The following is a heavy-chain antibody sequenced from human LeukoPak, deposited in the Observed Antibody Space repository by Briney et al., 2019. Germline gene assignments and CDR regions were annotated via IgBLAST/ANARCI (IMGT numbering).Heavy chain of an antibody. V-gene: IGHV4-59*01. J-gene: IGHJ1*01. CDR3: ARSEFSPSPQH. CDR2: IYYSGST. CDR1: GGSFSGYY. Sequence: SETLSLTCAVYGGSFSGYYWSWIRQPPGKGLEWIGYIYYSGSTNYNPSLKSRVTISVDTSKNQFSLKLSSVTAADTAVYYCARSEFSPSPQHWGQGTLVTVSS.